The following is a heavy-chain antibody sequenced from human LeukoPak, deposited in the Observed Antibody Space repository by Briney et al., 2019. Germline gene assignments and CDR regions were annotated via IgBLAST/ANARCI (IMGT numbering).Heavy chain of an antibody. J-gene: IGHJ4*02. V-gene: IGHV4-59*01. Sequence: SETLSLTCTVSGGSLSPYYWSWIRQPPGRELEWIAYISHSGITNYNPSLKSRVTISVDTSKNQFSLELHSVTAADTAVYYCAGDRGSWDFDYWGQGTLVTVSS. CDR2: ISHSGIT. CDR3: AGDRGSWDFDY. CDR1: GGSLSPYY. D-gene: IGHD2-15*01.